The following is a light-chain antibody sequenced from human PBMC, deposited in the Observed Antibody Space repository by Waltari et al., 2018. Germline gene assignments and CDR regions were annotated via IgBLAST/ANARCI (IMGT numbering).Light chain of an antibody. J-gene: IGKJ1*01. CDR3: QKYGTLPAT. V-gene: IGKV3-20*01. CDR1: QSVGRT. Sequence: EIVLTQSPGTLSLSPGERATLSCRATQSVGRTLAWYQQKPGQAPRLLIYDASSRATGIPARFSGSGYGTDFSLTISRLEPEDFAVYYCQKYGTLPATFGQGTKVEIK. CDR2: DAS.